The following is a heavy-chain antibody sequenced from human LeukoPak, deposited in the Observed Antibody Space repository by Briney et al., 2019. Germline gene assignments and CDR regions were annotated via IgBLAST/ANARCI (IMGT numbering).Heavy chain of an antibody. CDR2: IRYDGSHK. CDR1: GFTFSSYG. V-gene: IGHV3-30*02. CDR3: AKDKYGYDSSGMDY. Sequence: GGSLRLSCAASGFTFSSYGMHWVRQAPGKGLEWVAFIRYDGSHKYYADSVKGRFTISRDNSKNTLYLQMNSLRAEDTAVYYCAKDKYGYDSSGMDYWGQGTLVTVSP. D-gene: IGHD3-22*01. J-gene: IGHJ4*02.